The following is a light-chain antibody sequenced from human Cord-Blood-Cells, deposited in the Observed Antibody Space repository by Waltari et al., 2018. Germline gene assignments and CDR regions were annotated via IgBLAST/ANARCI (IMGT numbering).Light chain of an antibody. CDR1: SSDVGGYNY. CDR2: EVS. CDR3: SSYTSSSTVV. Sequence: QSALTQPASVSGSPGQSITISCTGTSSDVGGYNYVSWYQQHPGKAPKLMIYEVSNRPSGGSNRFSGSKAGNTASLTSSGLQAEDEADYYCSSYTSSSTVVFGGGTKLTVL. V-gene: IGLV2-14*01. J-gene: IGLJ2*01.